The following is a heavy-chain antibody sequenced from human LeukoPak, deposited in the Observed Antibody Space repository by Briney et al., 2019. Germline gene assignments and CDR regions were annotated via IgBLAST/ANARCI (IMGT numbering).Heavy chain of an antibody. CDR1: GSTFSNAW. D-gene: IGHD1-26*01. J-gene: IGHJ3*02. CDR2: IKSKTDGGTT. CDR3: TTPSGSYGFDAFDI. Sequence: GESLRLSCAASGSTFSNAWMSWDRQAPGKGLEWVGRIKSKTDGGTTDYAAPVKGRFTISRDDSKNTLYLQMNSLKTEDTAVYYCTTPSGSYGFDAFDIWGQGTMVTVSS. V-gene: IGHV3-15*01.